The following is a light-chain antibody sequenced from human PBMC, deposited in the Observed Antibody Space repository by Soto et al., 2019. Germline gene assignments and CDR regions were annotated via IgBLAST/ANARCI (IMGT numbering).Light chain of an antibody. CDR1: SRDVGGYNY. J-gene: IGLJ2*01. CDR3: SSYTSSSTLVV. V-gene: IGLV2-14*03. CDR2: DVS. Sequence: QSALTQPASVSGSPGQSITISCTGTSRDVGGYNYVSWYQQHPGKAPKVMIYDVSYRPSGVSNRFSGSKSGNTASLTISGLQVEDEADYYCSSYTSSSTLVVFGGGTKLTVL.